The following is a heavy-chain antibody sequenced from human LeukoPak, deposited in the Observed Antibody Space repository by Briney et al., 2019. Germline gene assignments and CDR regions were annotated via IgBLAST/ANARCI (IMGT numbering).Heavy chain of an antibody. V-gene: IGHV3-21*01. CDR2: ISSSSSYI. D-gene: IGHD2-15*01. J-gene: IGHJ4*02. CDR1: GFTFSSYS. Sequence: GGSLRLSXAASGFTFSSYSMNWVRQAPGKGLEWVSSISSSSSYIYYADSVKGRFTISRDNAKNSLYLQMNSLRAEDTAVYYCATGYCSGGSCYFSFDYWGQGTLVTVSS. CDR3: ATGYCSGGSCYFSFDY.